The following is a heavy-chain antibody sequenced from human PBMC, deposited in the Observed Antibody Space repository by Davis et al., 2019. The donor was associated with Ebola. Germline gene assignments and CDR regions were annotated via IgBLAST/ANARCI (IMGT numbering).Heavy chain of an antibody. J-gene: IGHJ4*02. CDR1: GFSFSGYT. CDR3: ARGGLSRLDH. CDR2: MKEDGSDE. Sequence: PAGSLRLSCEASGFSFSGYTMTWVRQAPGKGLEWVAKMKEDGSDEHYVDSVKGRFTISRDNAKNSLYLQMNSLRVDDTAVYYCARGGLSRLDHWGQGNVVTVSS. D-gene: IGHD3-22*01. V-gene: IGHV3-7*01.